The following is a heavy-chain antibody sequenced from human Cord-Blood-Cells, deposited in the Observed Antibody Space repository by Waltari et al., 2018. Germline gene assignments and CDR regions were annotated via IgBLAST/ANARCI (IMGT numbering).Heavy chain of an antibody. CDR3: ARDGPMVRGAPTHYY. V-gene: IGHV4-34*01. J-gene: IGHJ4*02. CDR1: GGSFSGYY. D-gene: IGHD3-10*01. Sequence: QVQLQQWGAGLLKPSETLSLTCAVHGGSFSGYYWSWLRQPPGKGLEWIGEINHSGSNNYNPSLKSRVTISVDTSKNQFSLKLSSVTAADTAVYYCARDGPMVRGAPTHYYWGQGTLVTVSS. CDR2: INHSGSN.